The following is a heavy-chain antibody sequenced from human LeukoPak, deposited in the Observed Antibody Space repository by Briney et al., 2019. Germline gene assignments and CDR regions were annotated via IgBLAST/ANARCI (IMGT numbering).Heavy chain of an antibody. CDR3: ARVPNLAGYSYGFVDY. D-gene: IGHD5-18*01. Sequence: ASVKVSCKASRYTFTSYDINWVRQATGQGLEWMGWMNANSGNTGYAQKFQGRVTMTRNTSISTAYMELSNLRSEDTAVYYCARVPNLAGYSYGFVDYWGQGTLVTVSS. CDR1: RYTFTSYD. J-gene: IGHJ4*02. V-gene: IGHV1-8*01. CDR2: MNANSGNT.